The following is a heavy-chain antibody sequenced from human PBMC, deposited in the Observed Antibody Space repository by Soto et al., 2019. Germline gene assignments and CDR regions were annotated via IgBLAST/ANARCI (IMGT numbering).Heavy chain of an antibody. CDR1: GFTFSSYA. CDR2: ISGSGGRT. V-gene: IGHV3-23*01. J-gene: IGHJ4*02. D-gene: IGHD3-22*01. CDR3: VKGEYYYDGSAYYPFDY. Sequence: GGSLRLSCAASGFTFSSYAMSWVRQAPGKGLEWVSAISGSGGRTHYADSVKGRFTISRDNSKNTAYLQMSSLRPEDTAAYYCVKGEYYYDGSAYYPFDYWGQGRMVPVSS.